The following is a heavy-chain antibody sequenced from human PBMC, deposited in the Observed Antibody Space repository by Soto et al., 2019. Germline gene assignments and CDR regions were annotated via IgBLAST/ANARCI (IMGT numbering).Heavy chain of an antibody. V-gene: IGHV5-10-1*01. J-gene: IGHJ4*02. D-gene: IGHD3-22*01. CDR2: IDPSDCYS. CDR1: GFSFTSYW. CDR3: ERQRLDYYASSGDENYPFDY. Sequence: GESLKISCKGSGFSFTSYWISWVRQMPGKGLGWMGRIDPSDCYSNYSPSFQRHVTISPDKSISTAYLQWSSLKAWDTAMYYCERQRLDYYASSGDENYPFDYWGQGTLVTVSS.